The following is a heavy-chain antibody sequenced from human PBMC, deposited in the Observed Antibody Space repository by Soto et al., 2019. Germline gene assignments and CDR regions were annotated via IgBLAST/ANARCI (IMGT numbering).Heavy chain of an antibody. CDR3: ARDGPRVDGYYGMDV. J-gene: IGHJ6*02. Sequence: QVQLVQSGAEVKKPGASVKVSCKASGYTFTTYSMHWVRQAPGQRPEWMAWTNAGNGNTKYSQKFQVRLTISRDTSASTAYMELSSLRSEDTAVYYCARDGPRVDGYYGMDVWGQGTTVTVSS. CDR2: TNAGNGNT. D-gene: IGHD3-22*01. V-gene: IGHV1-3*01. CDR1: GYTFTTYS.